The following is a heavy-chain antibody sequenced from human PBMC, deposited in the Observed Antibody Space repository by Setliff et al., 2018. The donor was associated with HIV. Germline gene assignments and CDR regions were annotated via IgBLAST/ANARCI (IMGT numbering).Heavy chain of an antibody. D-gene: IGHD6-19*01. CDR1: AGSIRSSTYY. CDR2: IYYSGST. Sequence: ASETLSLTCTVSAGSIRSSTYYWAWIRQPPGKGLEWIGTIYYSGSTYYNPSLKSRATISVDMSKNQFSLRLSSVTAADTAVYYCIIAYSSGWLAPMGFDSWGQGTLVTVSS. CDR3: IIAYSSGWLAPMGFDS. V-gene: IGHV4-39*01. J-gene: IGHJ4*02.